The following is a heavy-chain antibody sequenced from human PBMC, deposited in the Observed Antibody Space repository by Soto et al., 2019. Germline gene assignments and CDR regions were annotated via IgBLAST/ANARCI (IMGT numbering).Heavy chain of an antibody. Sequence: SETLSLTCTVSGGSISSYYWSWIRQPPGKGLEWIGYIYYSGSTNYNPSLKSRVTISVDTSKNQFSLKLSSVTAADRAVYYCARFLPRRGGACDIWGHGTMVTVSS. J-gene: IGHJ3*02. CDR2: IYYSGST. D-gene: IGHD3-16*01. CDR1: GGSISSYY. CDR3: ARFLPRRGGACDI. V-gene: IGHV4-59*08.